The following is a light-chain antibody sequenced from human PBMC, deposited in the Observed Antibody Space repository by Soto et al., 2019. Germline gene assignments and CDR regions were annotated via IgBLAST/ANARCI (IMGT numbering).Light chain of an antibody. CDR3: GSYTTSSNYV. V-gene: IGLV2-14*03. CDR2: DVS. J-gene: IGLJ1*01. CDR1: SSDVGAYNF. Sequence: QSVLTQPASVSGSPGLSITISCTGTSSDVGAYNFVSWYQQHPDKAPKLMIFDVSNRPSGVSNRFSGSKSGNTASLTTSGLQSEDEAEYYCGSYTTSSNYVFGTGTKVTVL.